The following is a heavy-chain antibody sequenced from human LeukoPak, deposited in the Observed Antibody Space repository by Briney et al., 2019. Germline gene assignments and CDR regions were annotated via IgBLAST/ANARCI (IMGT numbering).Heavy chain of an antibody. Sequence: GGSLRLSCAASGCTFSSYSMNWVCQAPGKGLEWVSSISSSSSYIYYADSVKGRFTISRDNAKNSLYLQMNSLRAEDTAVYYCARTLTAFVVVVVAADYWGQGTLVTVSS. J-gene: IGHJ4*02. CDR3: ARTLTAFVVVVVAADY. V-gene: IGHV3-21*01. CDR2: ISSSSSYI. CDR1: GCTFSSYS. D-gene: IGHD2-15*01.